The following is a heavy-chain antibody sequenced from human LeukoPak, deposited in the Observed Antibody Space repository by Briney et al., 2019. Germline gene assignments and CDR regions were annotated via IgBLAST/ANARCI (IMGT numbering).Heavy chain of an antibody. J-gene: IGHJ4*02. CDR3: ARLPAYCSSTSCYYDY. D-gene: IGHD2-2*01. CDR2: IKQDGSEK. V-gene: IGHV3-7*01. Sequence: PGGSLRLSCAASGFTFSNYWMSWVRQAPGKGLEWVANIKQDGSEKNYVDSVKGRFTISRDNAKNSLFLQMNSLRAEDTAVYYCARLPAYCSSTSCYYDYWGQGTLVTVSS. CDR1: GFTFSNYW.